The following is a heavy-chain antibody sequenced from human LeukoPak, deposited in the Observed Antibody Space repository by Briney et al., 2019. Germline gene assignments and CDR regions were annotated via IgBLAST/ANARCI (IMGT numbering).Heavy chain of an antibody. V-gene: IGHV1-2*02. D-gene: IGHD4-17*01. J-gene: IGHJ5*02. CDR1: GYTFTGYY. CDR3: ARRYGDYANWFDP. CDR2: INPNSGGT. Sequence: ASVKVSCKASGYTFTGYYMHWVRQAPRQGLEWMGWINPNSGGTNYAQKFQGRVTMTRDTSISTAYMELSRLRSDDTAVYYCARRYGDYANWFDPWGQGTLVTVSS.